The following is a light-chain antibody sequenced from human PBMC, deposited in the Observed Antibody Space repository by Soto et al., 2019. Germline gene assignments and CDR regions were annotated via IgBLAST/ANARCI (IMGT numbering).Light chain of an antibody. J-gene: IGKJ2*01. CDR3: QQTYRIPVT. V-gene: IGKV1-39*01. CDR1: QSISSY. CDR2: AGS. Sequence: DIQMTQSPSSLSAAVEDRVTITCRASQSISSYLNWYQQKPGKAPKLLIYAGSSLQSGVPSRFSGRGSGADFTLTISSLQPEDFATYYCQQTYRIPVTFGQGTKLEIK.